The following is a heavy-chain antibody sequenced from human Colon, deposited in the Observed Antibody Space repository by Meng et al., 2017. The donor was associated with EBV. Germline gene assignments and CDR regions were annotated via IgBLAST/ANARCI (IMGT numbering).Heavy chain of an antibody. Sequence: HLQGSGPGLGKPSETLSLTCTISGGSITSTSSYGGWVRQPPGKGLEWIGSIYYRGSTNYNPSLKSRISMSVDMSKNQFSLKVNSVTAADTAIYYCVISSHNWGQGTLVTVSS. D-gene: IGHD3-3*02. CDR3: VISSHN. CDR2: IYYRGST. CDR1: GGSITSTSSY. V-gene: IGHV4-39*07. J-gene: IGHJ4*02.